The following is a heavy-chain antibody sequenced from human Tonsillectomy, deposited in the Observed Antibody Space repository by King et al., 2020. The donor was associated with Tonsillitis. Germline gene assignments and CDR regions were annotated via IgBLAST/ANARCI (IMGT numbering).Heavy chain of an antibody. V-gene: IGHV4-30-2*01. Sequence: QLQESGSGLVRPSQTLSLTCAVSGDSISSGGYSWSWIRQPPGKGLEWIGYIYQSGGTYYNPSLKSRVTISIDRSKNQFSLKLTSVTAADTAVYFCARDESGTSQTWGQGTLVTVSS. CDR1: GDSISSGGYS. D-gene: IGHD1-26*01. CDR3: ARDESGTSQT. J-gene: IGHJ5*02. CDR2: IYQSGGT.